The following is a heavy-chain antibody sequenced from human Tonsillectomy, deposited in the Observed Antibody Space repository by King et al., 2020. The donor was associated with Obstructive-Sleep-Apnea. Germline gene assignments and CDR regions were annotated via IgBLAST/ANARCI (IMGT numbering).Heavy chain of an antibody. Sequence: QLQESGPGLVKPSETLSLTCTVSGGSISRSGYYWGWVRQPPGKGLEWIGSIYYSGGTYYNPSLTSRVTISVDTSKNQFSLKRSSGTAADTAVYYCARVPLHYSSSFNWGQGTLVTVSS. CDR2: IYYSGGT. CDR3: ARVPLHYSSSFN. D-gene: IGHD6-13*01. V-gene: IGHV4-39*07. J-gene: IGHJ4*02. CDR1: GGSISRSGYY.